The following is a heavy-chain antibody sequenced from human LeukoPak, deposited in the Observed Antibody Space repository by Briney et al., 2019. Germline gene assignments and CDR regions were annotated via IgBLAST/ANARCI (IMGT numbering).Heavy chain of an antibody. Sequence: SETLSLTCTVSGGSISSGSYYWSWIRQPAGKGLEWIGRIYTSGSTNYNPSLKSRVTISVDTSKNQFSLKLSSVTAADTAVYYCAPLKMATIGMRVGDNNWFDPWGQGTLVTVSS. CDR2: IYTSGST. CDR1: GGSISSGSYY. CDR3: APLKMATIGMRVGDNNWFDP. V-gene: IGHV4-61*02. D-gene: IGHD5-24*01. J-gene: IGHJ5*02.